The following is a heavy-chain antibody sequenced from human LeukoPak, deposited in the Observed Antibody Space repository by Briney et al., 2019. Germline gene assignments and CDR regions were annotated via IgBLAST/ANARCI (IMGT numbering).Heavy chain of an antibody. CDR3: ARAVYYYDSSGSRGDAFDI. Sequence: PGGSLRLSCAASGFTFDDYGMSWVRQAPGKGLEWVSGINWNGGSTAYADSVKGRFTISRDNAKNSLYLQMNSLRAEDTALYYCARAVYYYDSSGSRGDAFDIWGQGTMVTVSS. CDR1: GFTFDDYG. J-gene: IGHJ3*02. D-gene: IGHD3-22*01. V-gene: IGHV3-20*04. CDR2: INWNGGST.